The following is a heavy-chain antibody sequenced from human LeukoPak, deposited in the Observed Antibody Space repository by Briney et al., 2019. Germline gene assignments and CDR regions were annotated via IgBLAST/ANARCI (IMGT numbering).Heavy chain of an antibody. D-gene: IGHD3-22*01. CDR2: ISGSGTST. Sequence: PGGSLRLSCAASGFTFRSYAMGWVRQAPGKGLEWVLAISGSGTSTYYADSVKGRFTISRDNSKNTLYLQMNSLRAEDTAVYYCEGTYYYDSSDDYWGQGTLVTVSS. CDR1: GFTFRSYA. V-gene: IGHV3-23*01. J-gene: IGHJ4*02. CDR3: EGTYYYDSSDDY.